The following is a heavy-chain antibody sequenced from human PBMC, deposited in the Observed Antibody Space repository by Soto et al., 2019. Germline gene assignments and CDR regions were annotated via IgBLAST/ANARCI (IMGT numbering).Heavy chain of an antibody. V-gene: IGHV1-69*02. D-gene: IGHD4-17*01. CDR2: IIPILGIA. Sequence: QVQLVQSGAEVKKPGSSVKVSCKASGGTFSSYTISWVRQAPGQGLEWMGRIIPILGIANYAQKFQGRVTITADKSTSTAYMELSSLRSEVTAVYYCARVYGDYWYFDLWGRGTLVTVSS. CDR3: ARVYGDYWYFDL. J-gene: IGHJ2*01. CDR1: GGTFSSYT.